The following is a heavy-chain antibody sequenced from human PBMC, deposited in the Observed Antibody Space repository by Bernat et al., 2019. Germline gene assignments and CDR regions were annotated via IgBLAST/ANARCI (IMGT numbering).Heavy chain of an antibody. CDR2: IVVGSGNT. J-gene: IGHJ4*02. D-gene: IGHD3-22*01. V-gene: IGHV1-58*02. Sequence: QMQLVQSGPEVKKPGTSVKVSCKASGFTFTSSAMQWVRQARGQRLEWIGWIVVGSGNTNYAQKFQERVTITRDMSTSTAYMELSSLRSEDTAVDYCAEVREDSSGYYCPVRFDYWGQGTLVTVSS. CDR3: AEVREDSSGYYCPVRFDY. CDR1: GFTFTSSA.